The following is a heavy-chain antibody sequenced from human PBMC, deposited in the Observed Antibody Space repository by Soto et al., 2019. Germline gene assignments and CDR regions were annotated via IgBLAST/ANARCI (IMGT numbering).Heavy chain of an antibody. D-gene: IGHD5-12*01. CDR2: SYYSGST. V-gene: IGHV4-39*01. J-gene: IGHJ4*02. CDR3: ARQREMATIFDY. Sequence: SETLSLTCTVSGGSISSSSYYWGWIRQPPGKGLEWIGSSYYSGSTYYNPSLKSRVTISVDTSKNQFSLKLSSVTAADTAVYYCARQREMATIFDYWGQGTLVTVSS. CDR1: GGSISSSSYY.